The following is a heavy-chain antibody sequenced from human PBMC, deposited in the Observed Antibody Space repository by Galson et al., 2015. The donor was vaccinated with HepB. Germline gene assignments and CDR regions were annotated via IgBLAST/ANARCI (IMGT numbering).Heavy chain of an antibody. V-gene: IGHV3-23*01. CDR3: AKDRLYRGTPDAFDI. CDR1: GFTFRSYA. D-gene: IGHD1-14*01. Sequence: LRLSCAASGFTFRSYAMSWVRQAPGKGLEWVSAISGSGGSTYYADSVKGRFTISRDNSKNTLYLQMNSLRAEDTAVYYCAKDRLYRGTPDAFDIWGQGTMVTVSS. J-gene: IGHJ3*02. CDR2: ISGSGGST.